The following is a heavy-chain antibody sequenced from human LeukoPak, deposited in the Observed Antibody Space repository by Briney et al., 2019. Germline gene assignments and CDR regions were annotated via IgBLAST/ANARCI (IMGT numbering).Heavy chain of an antibody. D-gene: IGHD4/OR15-4a*01. CDR3: ARGLWWPSLDGLDY. Sequence: PSQTLSLTCTVSGGSNSSGSYYWSWIRQPAGKGLEWIGRIYTSGSTNYNPSLKSRVTISVDTSKNQFSLKLSSVTAADTAVYYCARGLWWPSLDGLDYWGQGTLVTVSS. J-gene: IGHJ4*02. V-gene: IGHV4-61*02. CDR1: GGSNSSGSYY. CDR2: IYTSGST.